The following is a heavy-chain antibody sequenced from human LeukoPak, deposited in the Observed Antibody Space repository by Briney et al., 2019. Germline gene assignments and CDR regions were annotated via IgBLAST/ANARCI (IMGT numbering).Heavy chain of an antibody. CDR2: INHSGST. CDR3: ARRPIYGSGSYYTTPGWFDP. V-gene: IGHV4-34*01. CDR1: GGSFSGYY. Sequence: SETLSLTCAVYGGSFSGYYWSWIRQPPGKGLEWIGEINHSGSTNYNPSLKSRVTISVDTSKNQFSLKLSSVTAADTAVYYCARRPIYGSGSYYTTPGWFDPWGQGTMVTVSS. D-gene: IGHD3-10*01. J-gene: IGHJ3*01.